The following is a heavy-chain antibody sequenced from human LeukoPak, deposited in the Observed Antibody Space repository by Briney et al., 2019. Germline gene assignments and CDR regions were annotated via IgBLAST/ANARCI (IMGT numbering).Heavy chain of an antibody. Sequence: ASVKVSCKASGYTVTGYYMHWVRQAPGQGLEWMGWINPNSGGTNYAQKFQDRVTMTRDTSISTAYMELSRLRSDDTAVYYCARIPQWLPDGDWFDPWGQGTLVTVSS. CDR1: GYTVTGYY. D-gene: IGHD6-19*01. J-gene: IGHJ5*02. CDR2: INPNSGGT. CDR3: ARIPQWLPDGDWFDP. V-gene: IGHV1-2*02.